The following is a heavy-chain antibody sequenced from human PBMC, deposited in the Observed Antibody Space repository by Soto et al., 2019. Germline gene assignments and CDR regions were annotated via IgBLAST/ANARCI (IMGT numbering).Heavy chain of an antibody. V-gene: IGHV3-72*01. CDR2: TKNKPNNYTT. J-gene: IGHJ6*02. Sequence: GASLRLSCLASGFTFTDHYMDWVRQAPGTGLEWIARTKNKPNNYTTTYAASVKGRFTISRDDSESSLYLQMNNLKTEDTAVYYCAREIRRDYYYYYPLDVRGQGTTVTVSS. CDR1: GFTFTDHY. CDR3: AREIRRDYYYYYPLDV.